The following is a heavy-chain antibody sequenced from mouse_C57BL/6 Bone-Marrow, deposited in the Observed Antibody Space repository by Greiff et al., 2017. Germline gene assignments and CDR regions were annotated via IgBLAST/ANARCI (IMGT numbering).Heavy chain of an antibody. CDR1: GYTFTSYG. CDR3: AREGYLGFDY. CDR2: IYPRSGNT. Sequence: VQRVESGAELARPGASVKLSCKASGYTFTSYGISWVKQRTGQGLEWIGEIYPRSGNTYYNEKFKGKATLTADKSSSTAYMELRSLTSEDSAVYFCAREGYLGFDYWGQGTTLTVSS. D-gene: IGHD2-2*01. V-gene: IGHV1-81*01. J-gene: IGHJ2*01.